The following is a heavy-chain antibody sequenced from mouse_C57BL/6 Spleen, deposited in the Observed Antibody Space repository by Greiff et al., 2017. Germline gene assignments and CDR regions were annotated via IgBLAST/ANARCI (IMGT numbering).Heavy chain of an antibody. D-gene: IGHD1-1*01. CDR3: ARGLTTVVARDWYFDV. CDR1: GYTFTSYW. V-gene: IGHV1-52*01. CDR2: IDPSDSET. Sequence: VQLQQPGAELVRPGSSVKLSCKASGYTFTSYWMHWVKQRPIQGLEWIGNIDPSDSETHYNQKFKDKATLTVDKSSSTAYQPLSSLTSEDSAVYDGARGLTTVVARDWYFDVWGTGTTVTVSS. J-gene: IGHJ1*03.